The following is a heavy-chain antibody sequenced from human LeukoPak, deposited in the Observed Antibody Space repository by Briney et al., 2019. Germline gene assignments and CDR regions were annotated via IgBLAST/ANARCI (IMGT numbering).Heavy chain of an antibody. CDR3: ARGGGDIPIDS. Sequence: GGSLRLSCAASGFTFSSYSMNWVRQAPGKGLEWVSSTSSSSSYIYYADSVKGRFTISRDNAKNSLYLQMNSLRTEDTALYYCARGGGDIPIDSWGQGTLVAVSS. D-gene: IGHD2-21*02. J-gene: IGHJ4*02. CDR2: TSSSSSYI. V-gene: IGHV3-21*01. CDR1: GFTFSSYS.